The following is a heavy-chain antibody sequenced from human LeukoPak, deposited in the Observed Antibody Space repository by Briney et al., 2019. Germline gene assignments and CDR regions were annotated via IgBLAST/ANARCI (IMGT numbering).Heavy chain of an antibody. J-gene: IGHJ5*02. V-gene: IGHV1-8*01. CDR1: GYTFTSYD. Sequence: ASVNVSCKPCGYTFTSYDINWVGQATGQGLEWMGWMNPNSGNTGYAQKFQGRVTMTRNTSISTAYMELSSLRSEDTAVYYCARIKRFPRQVWFDPWGQGTLVTVSS. CDR3: ARIKRFPRQVWFDP. CDR2: MNPNSGNT. D-gene: IGHD2-21*01.